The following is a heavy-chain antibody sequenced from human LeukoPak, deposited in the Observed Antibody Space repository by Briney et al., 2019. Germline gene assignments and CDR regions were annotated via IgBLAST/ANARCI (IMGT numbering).Heavy chain of an antibody. D-gene: IGHD1-26*01. CDR2: IYHSGST. V-gene: IGHV4-38-2*01. Sequence: PSETLSLTCAVSGYSISSGYYWGWIRAPPGKGLEWIGSIYHSGSTYYNPSLKSRVTISVDTSKNQFSLKLSSVTAADTAVYYCARHWELLSPLYFDYWGQGTLVTVSS. CDR3: ARHWELLSPLYFDY. CDR1: GYSISSGYY. J-gene: IGHJ4*02.